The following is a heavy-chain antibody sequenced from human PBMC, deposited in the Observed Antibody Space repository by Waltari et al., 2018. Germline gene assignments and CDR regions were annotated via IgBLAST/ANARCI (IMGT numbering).Heavy chain of an antibody. CDR3: ARQGGSYYYGSGSYADF. CDR1: GDSISSSGYY. V-gene: IGHV4-39*07. Sequence: QLQLQESGPGLVKPSETLSLTCTVSGDSISSSGYYWGWIRPPPGKGLEWIGTIYYSGSTYYNPSLKSRVTISVDTSKNQFSLKLSSVTAADTAVYYCARQGGSYYYGSGSYADFWGQGTLVTVSS. D-gene: IGHD3-10*01. J-gene: IGHJ4*02. CDR2: IYYSGST.